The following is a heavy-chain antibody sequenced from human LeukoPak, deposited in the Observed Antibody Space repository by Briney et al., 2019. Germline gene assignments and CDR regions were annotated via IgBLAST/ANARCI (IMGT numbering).Heavy chain of an antibody. CDR2: IIPTFGTA. CDR3: ARSPRGHIVVVTAIDYFDY. J-gene: IGHJ4*02. CDR1: GGTFSSYA. V-gene: IGHV1-69*01. Sequence: GSSVKVSCKASGGTFSSYAISWVRQAPGQGLDWMGGIIPTFGTANYAQKFQGRVTITADESTSTAYMELSSLRSEDTAVYYCARSPRGHIVVVTAIDYFDYWGQGTLVTVSS. D-gene: IGHD2-21*02.